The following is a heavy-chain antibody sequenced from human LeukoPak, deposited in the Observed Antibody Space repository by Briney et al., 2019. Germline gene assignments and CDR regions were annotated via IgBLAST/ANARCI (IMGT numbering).Heavy chain of an antibody. J-gene: IGHJ6*03. V-gene: IGHV1-18*01. D-gene: IGHD2-2*01. Sequence: ASVKVSCKASGYTFTSYGISWVRQAPGQGLEWMGWISAYNGNTNYAQKLQGRVTMTTDTSTSTAYMELSSLRSEDTAVYYCAIARYCSSTSCHTLYYYYYMDVWGKGTTVTVSS. CDR3: AIARYCSSTSCHTLYYYYYMDV. CDR2: ISAYNGNT. CDR1: GYTFTSYG.